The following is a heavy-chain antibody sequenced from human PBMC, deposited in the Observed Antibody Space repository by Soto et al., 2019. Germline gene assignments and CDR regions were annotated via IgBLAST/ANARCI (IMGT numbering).Heavy chain of an antibody. D-gene: IGHD6-13*01. CDR1: GCTFSSYA. CDR2: IIPIFGTA. Sequence: SVKVSCKASGCTFSSYAIRWVRQAPGQGLEWMGGIIPIFGTANYAQKFQGRVTITADESTSTAYMELSSLRSEDTAVYYCARAPDSSSPNHAFDYWGQGTLVTVSS. J-gene: IGHJ4*02. CDR3: ARAPDSSSPNHAFDY. V-gene: IGHV1-69*13.